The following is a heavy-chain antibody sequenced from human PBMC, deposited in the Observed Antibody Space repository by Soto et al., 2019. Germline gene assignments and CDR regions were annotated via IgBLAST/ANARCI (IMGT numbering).Heavy chain of an antibody. J-gene: IGHJ4*02. V-gene: IGHV1-18*01. CDR1: GYTFTSYG. CDR3: ARDLWDGDYDSPPEKYYFDY. Sequence: GASVKVSCKASGYTFTSYGISWVRQAPGQGLEWMGWISAYNGNTNYAQKLQGRVTMTTDTSTSTAYMELRSLRSDDTAVYYCARDLWDGDYDSPPEKYYFDYWGQGTLVTVSS. CDR2: ISAYNGNT. D-gene: IGHD4-17*01.